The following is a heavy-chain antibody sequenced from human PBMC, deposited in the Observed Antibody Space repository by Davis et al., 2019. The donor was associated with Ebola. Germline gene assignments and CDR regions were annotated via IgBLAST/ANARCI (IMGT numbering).Heavy chain of an antibody. Sequence: SETLSLTCTVSGGSISSYYWSWIRQPPGKGLEWIGYIYYSGSTYYNPSLKSRVTISVDTSKNQFSLKLSSVTAADTAVYYCARTPGTYYYDSSGYYISPNWFDPWGQGTLVTVPS. CDR2: IYYSGST. V-gene: IGHV4-59*04. CDR1: GGSISSYY. CDR3: ARTPGTYYYDSSGYYISPNWFDP. D-gene: IGHD3-22*01. J-gene: IGHJ5*02.